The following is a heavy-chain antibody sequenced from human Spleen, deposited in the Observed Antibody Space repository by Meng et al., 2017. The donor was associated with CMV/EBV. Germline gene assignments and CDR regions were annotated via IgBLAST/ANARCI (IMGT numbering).Heavy chain of an antibody. D-gene: IGHD2-2*01. J-gene: IGHJ4*02. CDR2: ISGNSYYI. V-gene: IGHV3-21*01. CDR1: GFTFSSYT. Sequence: AGFTFSSYTVNLVRQAPGKGLEWVSCISGNSYYIYYADSVKGRFTISRDNAKKSLYLQMNSLRDEDTAVYYCAVIGYCSTTTCPDYWGQGTLVTVSS. CDR3: AVIGYCSTTTCPDY.